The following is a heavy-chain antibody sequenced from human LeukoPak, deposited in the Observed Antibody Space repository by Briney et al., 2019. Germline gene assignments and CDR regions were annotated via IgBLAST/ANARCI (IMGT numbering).Heavy chain of an antibody. CDR2: IYPGDSDT. D-gene: IGHD2-2*01. CDR1: GYSFTSYW. V-gene: IGHV5-51*01. Sequence: GESLKISCKGSGYSFTSYWIGWVRQMPGKGLEWMGIIYPGDSDTRYSPSFQGQVTISADKSISTAYLQRSSLKASDTAMYYCARQYCSSTSCYSTDFDYWGQGTLVTVSS. J-gene: IGHJ4*02. CDR3: ARQYCSSTSCYSTDFDY.